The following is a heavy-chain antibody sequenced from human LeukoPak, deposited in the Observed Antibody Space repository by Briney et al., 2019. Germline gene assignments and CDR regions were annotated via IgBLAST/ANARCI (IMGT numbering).Heavy chain of an antibody. CDR3: ARRYIGGRVPLDS. V-gene: IGHV3-72*01. CDR1: GLTFSDHS. D-gene: IGHD1-26*01. J-gene: IGHJ4*02. CDR2: IRNKAHSLTT. Sequence: GGPLRLSCAASGLTFSDHSMHWVRQAPGKGLEGVGHIRNKAHSLTTEYAASVKGRFTFSRDDSKNSLYLQMNSLKTEETAGYYCARRYIGGRVPLDSWGQGTLVTVSS.